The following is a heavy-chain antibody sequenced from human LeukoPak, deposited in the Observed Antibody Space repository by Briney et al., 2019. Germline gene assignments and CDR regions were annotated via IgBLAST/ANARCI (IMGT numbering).Heavy chain of an antibody. CDR1: GFTFSSYA. Sequence: GGSLRFSCAASGFTFSSYAMSWVRQAPGKGLEWVSAISGSGGSTYYADSVKGRFTISRDNSKNTLYLQMNSLRAEDTAVYYCAKDQEERPYYFDYWGQGTLVTVSS. D-gene: IGHD1-1*01. J-gene: IGHJ4*02. CDR3: AKDQEERPYYFDY. V-gene: IGHV3-23*01. CDR2: ISGSGGST.